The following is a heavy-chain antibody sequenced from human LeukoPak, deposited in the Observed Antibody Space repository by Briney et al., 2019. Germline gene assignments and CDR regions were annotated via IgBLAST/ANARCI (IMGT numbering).Heavy chain of an antibody. V-gene: IGHV3-23*01. CDR3: ARFGDYGEY. CDR2: ISGGGDRT. D-gene: IGHD4-17*01. Sequence: GGSLRLSCTASGFTFSSFGMSWVRQAPGKGLEWVSGISGGGDRTYYADSVKGRFTISRDNSKNTLHLQMSSLRADDSALYYCARFGDYGEYWGQGTLVIVSS. CDR1: GFTFSSFG. J-gene: IGHJ4*02.